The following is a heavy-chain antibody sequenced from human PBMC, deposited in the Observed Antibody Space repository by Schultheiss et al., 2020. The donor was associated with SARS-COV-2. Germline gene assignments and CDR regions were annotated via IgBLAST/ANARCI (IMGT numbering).Heavy chain of an antibody. CDR3: ARDATRDGYNNFDY. V-gene: IGHV3-23*01. CDR1: GFTFSSYA. CDR2: ISGSGGST. D-gene: IGHD5-24*01. Sequence: GGSLRLSCAASGFTFSSYAMSWVRQAPGKGLEWVSAISGSGGSTSYADSVKGRFTISRDNAKNSLYLQMNSLRAEDTAVYYCARDATRDGYNNFDYWGQGTLVTVSS. J-gene: IGHJ4*02.